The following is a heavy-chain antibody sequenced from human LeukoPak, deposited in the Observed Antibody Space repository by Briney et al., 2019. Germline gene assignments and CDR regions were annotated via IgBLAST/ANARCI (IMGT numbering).Heavy chain of an antibody. CDR2: INPNSGGT. J-gene: IGHJ4*02. D-gene: IGHD3-3*01. V-gene: IGHV1-2*04. CDR1: GYTFTGYY. CDR3: ARDITIFGVVISRLDY. Sequence: ASVKVSCKASGYTFTGYYMHWVRQAPGQGLEWMGWINPNSGGTNYAQKFQGWVTMTRDTSISTAYMELSRLRSDDTAVYYCARDITIFGVVISRLDYWGQGTLVTVSS.